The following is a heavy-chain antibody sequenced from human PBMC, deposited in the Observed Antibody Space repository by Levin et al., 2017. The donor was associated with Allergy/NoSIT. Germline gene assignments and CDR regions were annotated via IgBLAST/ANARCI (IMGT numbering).Heavy chain of an antibody. J-gene: IGHJ4*02. Sequence: GESLKISCAASGFTFSSYGMHWVRQAPGKGLEWVAVIWYDGSNKYYADSVKGRFTISRDNSKNTLYLQMNSLRAEDTAVYYCARDGGSTSPSLDSWGQGTLVTVSS. V-gene: IGHV3-33*01. CDR1: GFTFSSYG. CDR2: IWYDGSNK. D-gene: IGHD2-2*01. CDR3: ARDGGSTSPSLDS.